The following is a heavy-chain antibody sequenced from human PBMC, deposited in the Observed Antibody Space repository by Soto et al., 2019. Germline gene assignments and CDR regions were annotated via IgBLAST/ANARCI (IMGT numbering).Heavy chain of an antibody. J-gene: IGHJ2*01. D-gene: IGHD2-21*02. CDR1: GGSISSYY. Sequence: QVQLQESGPGLVKPSETLSLTCTVSGGSISSYYWSWIRQPPGKGLEWIGYIYYSGSTNYNPSLKSRVTISVDTSKNQFSLKLSSVTAADTAVYYCARMPNCGGDCHSWYFDLWGRGTLVTVSS. V-gene: IGHV4-59*01. CDR3: ARMPNCGGDCHSWYFDL. CDR2: IYYSGST.